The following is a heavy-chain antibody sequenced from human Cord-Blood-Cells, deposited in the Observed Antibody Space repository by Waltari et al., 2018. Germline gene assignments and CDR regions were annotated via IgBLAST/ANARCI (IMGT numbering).Heavy chain of an antibody. V-gene: IGHV1-3*01. CDR3: ARGHIVVVIARYFDL. CDR1: GYTFTSYA. Sequence: QVQLVQSGAEVKKPGASVKVSCKASGYTFTSYAMHWVRQAPGQRLEWMGWINAGNGNTKYSQKFQGRVTITRDTSASTAYMERSSLRSEDTAVYYWARGHIVVVIARYFDLWGRGTLVTVSS. J-gene: IGHJ2*01. CDR2: INAGNGNT. D-gene: IGHD2-21*01.